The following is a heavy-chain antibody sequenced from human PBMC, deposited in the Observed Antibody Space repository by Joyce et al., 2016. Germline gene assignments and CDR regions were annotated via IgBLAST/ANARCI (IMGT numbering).Heavy chain of an antibody. Sequence: EVQLVESGGGLVQPGGSLRLSCAASGFTFSSYWMHWVRQAPGKGLVWVLRINSDGSRTKYADAVKGRFTISRDNAKNTLYLQMNSLRAEDTAVYYCARDSPAYDFWSGYSGYFDLWGRGTLVTVSS. CDR1: GFTFSSYW. CDR2: INSDGSRT. CDR3: ARDSPAYDFWSGYSGYFDL. J-gene: IGHJ2*01. V-gene: IGHV3-74*01. D-gene: IGHD3-3*01.